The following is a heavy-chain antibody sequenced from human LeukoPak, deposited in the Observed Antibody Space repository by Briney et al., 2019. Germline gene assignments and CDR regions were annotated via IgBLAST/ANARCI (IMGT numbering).Heavy chain of an antibody. J-gene: IGHJ4*02. V-gene: IGHV3-30*03. CDR1: GFTFSSYG. Sequence: GGSLRLSCAASGFTFSSYGMHWVRQAPGKGLEWVAVISYDGSNKYYADSVKGRFTISRDNSKNTVYLQVNSLRTEDTAVYYCARSLTMVRAYDYWGQGTLVTVSS. CDR2: ISYDGSNK. CDR3: ARSLTMVRAYDY. D-gene: IGHD3-10*01.